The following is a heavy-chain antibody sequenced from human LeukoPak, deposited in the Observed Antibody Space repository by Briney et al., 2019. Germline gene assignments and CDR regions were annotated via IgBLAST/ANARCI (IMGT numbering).Heavy chain of an antibody. V-gene: IGHV4-59*01. CDR2: IYYSGST. CDR3: AKAGGVYCSSTSCYVS. CDR1: GGSISSYY. Sequence: SETLSLTCTVSGGSISSYYWSWIRQPPGKGLEWSGYIYYSGSTNYNPSLKSRVTISVDTSKKQFSLKLSSVTAADTAVYYCAKAGGVYCSSTSCYVSWGQGTLVTVSS. J-gene: IGHJ4*02. D-gene: IGHD2-2*01.